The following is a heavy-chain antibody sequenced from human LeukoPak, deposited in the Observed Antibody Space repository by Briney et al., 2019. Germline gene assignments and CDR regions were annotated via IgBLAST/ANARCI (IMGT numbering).Heavy chain of an antibody. Sequence: ASVKVSCKASGYTFTGYYMHWVRQAHGQGLEWMGIINPSGGSTSYVQKFQGRVTMTRDTSTSTVYMELSSLRSEDTAVYYCAREIGRDGYNIWGQGTLVTVSS. D-gene: IGHD5-24*01. J-gene: IGHJ4*02. CDR2: INPSGGST. V-gene: IGHV1-46*01. CDR1: GYTFTGYY. CDR3: AREIGRDGYNI.